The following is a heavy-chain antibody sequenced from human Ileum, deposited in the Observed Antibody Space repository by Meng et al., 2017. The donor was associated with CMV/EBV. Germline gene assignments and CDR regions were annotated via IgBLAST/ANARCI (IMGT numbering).Heavy chain of an antibody. CDR3: ARDLAYCSSTSCSTYFDY. Sequence: GGSLRLSCAASGFTFSSYSMNWVRQAPGKGLEWVSSISSSSSYIYYADSVKGRFTISRDNAKNSLYLQMNSLRAEGTAVYYCARDLAYCSSTSCSTYFDYWGQGTLVTVSS. CDR2: ISSSSSYI. D-gene: IGHD2-2*01. CDR1: GFTFSSYS. J-gene: IGHJ4*02. V-gene: IGHV3-21*01.